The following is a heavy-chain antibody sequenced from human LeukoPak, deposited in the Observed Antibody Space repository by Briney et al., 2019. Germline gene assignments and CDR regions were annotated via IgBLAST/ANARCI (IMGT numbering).Heavy chain of an antibody. Sequence: SETLSLTCTVSGGSISSSSYYWSWIRQPAGKGLEWIGRIYTSGSTNYNPSLKSRVTISVDTSKNQFSLKLSSVTAADTAVYYCAREGAPSYDFWSGYYQWYYYYYMDVWGKGTTVTVSS. J-gene: IGHJ6*03. CDR3: AREGAPSYDFWSGYYQWYYYYYMDV. CDR1: GGSISSSSYY. CDR2: IYTSGST. D-gene: IGHD3-3*01. V-gene: IGHV4-61*02.